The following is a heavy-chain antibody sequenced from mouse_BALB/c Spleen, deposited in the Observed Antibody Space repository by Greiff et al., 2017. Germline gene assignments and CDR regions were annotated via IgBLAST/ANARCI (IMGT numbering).Heavy chain of an antibody. D-gene: IGHD2-1*01. V-gene: IGHV7-3*02. CDR3: ARDNGNYGGAMDY. J-gene: IGHJ4*01. CDR1: GFTFTDYY. Sequence: EVMLVESGGGLVQPGGSLRLSCATSGFTFTDYYMSWVRQPPGKALEWLGFIRNKANGYTTEYSASVKGRFTISRDNSQSILYLQMTTLIAEDSATDYCARDNGNYGGAMDYWGQGTSVTVSS. CDR2: IRNKANGYTT.